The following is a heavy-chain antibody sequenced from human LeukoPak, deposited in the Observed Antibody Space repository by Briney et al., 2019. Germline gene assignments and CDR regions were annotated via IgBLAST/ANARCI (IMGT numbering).Heavy chain of an antibody. J-gene: IGHJ4*02. Sequence: GGSLRLSCAASGFTFSSYWMSWVRQAPGKGLEWVANIKQDGSEKYYVDSVKGRFTISRDNAKNSLYLQMNSLRAEDTAVYYCAGWLCGSYFDYWGQGTLVTVSS. CDR2: IKQDGSEK. CDR1: GFTFSSYW. D-gene: IGHD3-22*01. CDR3: AGWLCGSYFDY. V-gene: IGHV3-7*01.